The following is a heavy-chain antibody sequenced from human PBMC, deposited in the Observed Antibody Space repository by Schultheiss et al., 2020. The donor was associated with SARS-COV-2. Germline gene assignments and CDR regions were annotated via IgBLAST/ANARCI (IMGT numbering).Heavy chain of an antibody. CDR1: GFTFSSYA. Sequence: GGSLRLSCSASGFTFSSYAMAWVRQAPGKGLEWVSTISGSGTSTYYADSVKGRFTISRDSSKNTLYLQMNSLRAEDTAVYYCAKGSTGYSYGMNWGQGTLVTVSS. D-gene: IGHD5-18*01. V-gene: IGHV3-23*01. CDR2: ISGSGTST. J-gene: IGHJ4*02. CDR3: AKGSTGYSYGMN.